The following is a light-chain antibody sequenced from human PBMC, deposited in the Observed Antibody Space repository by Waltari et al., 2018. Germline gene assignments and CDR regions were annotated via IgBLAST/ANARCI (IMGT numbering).Light chain of an antibody. J-gene: IGKJ2*01. CDR1: QSVSRW. Sequence: DIQMTQSPSTLSASVGDRVTMTCRASQSVSRWLAWYQQKPGRAPKLLIYKASTLESGVTSRFSGSGSETQFTLTITSLQPDDSATYYCQQYNRYFSFGQGTKVEIK. V-gene: IGKV1-5*03. CDR2: KAS. CDR3: QQYNRYFS.